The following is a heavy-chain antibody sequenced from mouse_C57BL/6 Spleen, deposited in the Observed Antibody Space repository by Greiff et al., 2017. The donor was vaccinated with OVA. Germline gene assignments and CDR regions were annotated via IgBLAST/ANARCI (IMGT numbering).Heavy chain of an antibody. V-gene: IGHV14-4*01. CDR1: GFNIKDDY. CDR3: TPYYYGSSPFAY. J-gene: IGHJ3*01. D-gene: IGHD1-1*01. Sequence: EVQLVESGAELVRPGASVKLSCTASGFNIKDDYMHWVKQRPEQGLEWIGWIDPENGDTEYASKFQGKATITADTSSNTAYLQLSSLTSEDTAVYYCTPYYYGSSPFAYWGQGTLVTVSA. CDR2: IDPENGDT.